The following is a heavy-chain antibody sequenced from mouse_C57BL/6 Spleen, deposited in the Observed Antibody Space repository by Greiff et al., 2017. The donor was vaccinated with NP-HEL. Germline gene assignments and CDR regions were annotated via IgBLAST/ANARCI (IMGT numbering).Heavy chain of an antibody. CDR1: GYSFTGYF. D-gene: IGHD1-1*01. CDR2: INPYNGDT. V-gene: IGHV1-20*01. J-gene: IGHJ2*01. Sequence: EVQLQQSGPELVKPGDSVKISCKASGYSFTGYFMNWVMQSHGKSLEWIGRINPYNGDTFYNQKFKGKATLTVDKSSSTAHMELRSLTSEDSAVYYCARGGLYYGSPYYFDYWGQGTTLTVSS. CDR3: ARGGLYYGSPYYFDY.